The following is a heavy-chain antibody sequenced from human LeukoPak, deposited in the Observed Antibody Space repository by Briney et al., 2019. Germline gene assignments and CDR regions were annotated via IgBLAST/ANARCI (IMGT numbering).Heavy chain of an antibody. CDR2: SGSGGDT. CDR1: GFTFSNYA. J-gene: IGHJ4*02. V-gene: IGHV3-23*01. Sequence: GGSLRLSCVASGFTFSNYAMNWVRQAPGKGLEWVSVSGSGGDTYYVDSVKGRFTISRDNSKNTLYLQMNSLRAEDTAVYYCARDPGSSAFDYWGQGTLVTVSS. CDR3: ARDPGSSAFDY. D-gene: IGHD5/OR15-5a*01.